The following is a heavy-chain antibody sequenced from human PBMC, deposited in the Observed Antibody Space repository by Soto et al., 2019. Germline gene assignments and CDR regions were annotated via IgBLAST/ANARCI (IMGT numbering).Heavy chain of an antibody. V-gene: IGHV1-46*01. Sequence: ASVKVSCKASGYTFTSYYIHWVRQAPGQGLEWMGIINPSSTTTNYAQKFQGRVSMTRDTSTSTVYMELSSLRSEDTAVYYCARRWGSSTDYWGQGTLVTVSS. CDR2: INPSSTTT. CDR1: GYTFTSYY. D-gene: IGHD6-6*01. CDR3: ARRWGSSTDY. J-gene: IGHJ4*02.